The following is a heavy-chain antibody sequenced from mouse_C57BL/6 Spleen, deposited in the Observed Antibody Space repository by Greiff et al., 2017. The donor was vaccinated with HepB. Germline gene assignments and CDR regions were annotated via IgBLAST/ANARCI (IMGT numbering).Heavy chain of an antibody. Sequence: QVQLQQPGAELVKPGASVKLSCKASGYTFTSYWMHWVKQRPGQGLEWIGMIHPNSGSTNYNEKFKSKATLTVDKSSSTAYMQLSSLISADSAVYYCARGLYYDYDDAYWGQGTLVTVSA. J-gene: IGHJ3*01. V-gene: IGHV1-64*01. D-gene: IGHD2-4*01. CDR1: GYTFTSYW. CDR2: IHPNSGST. CDR3: ARGLYYDYDDAY.